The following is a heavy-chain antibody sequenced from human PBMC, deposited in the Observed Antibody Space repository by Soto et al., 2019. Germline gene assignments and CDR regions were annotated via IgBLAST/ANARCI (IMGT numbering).Heavy chain of an antibody. CDR1: GFTFSSYA. D-gene: IGHD6-19*01. CDR2: ISGTGGST. CDR3: AKDRIRYSSGSNGDAFDI. J-gene: IGHJ3*02. Sequence: GGSLRLSCAASGFTFSSYAMSWVRQAPGKGLEWVSGISGTGGSTYYADSVKGRFTISRDKSKNTLYLQMNSLRAEDTAEYYCAKDRIRYSSGSNGDAFDIWGQGTMVTVSS. V-gene: IGHV3-23*01.